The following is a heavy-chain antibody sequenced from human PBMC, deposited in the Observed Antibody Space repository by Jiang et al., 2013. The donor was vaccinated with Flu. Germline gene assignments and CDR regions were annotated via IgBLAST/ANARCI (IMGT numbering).Heavy chain of an antibody. J-gene: IGHJ6*02. Sequence: PTPDPHADLHLLWILTHHWWTGCGLDPSAPGKALEWLALIYWDDDERYSPSLKSRLTITKDTSKNQVALTMTNMDPVDTATYYCARSTYYDLLTGRYYYYAMDVWGQGTTVTVSS. CDR2: IYWDDDE. CDR1: ILTHHWWTG. V-gene: IGHV2-5*02. CDR3: ARSTYYDLLTGRYYYYAMDV. D-gene: IGHD3-9*01.